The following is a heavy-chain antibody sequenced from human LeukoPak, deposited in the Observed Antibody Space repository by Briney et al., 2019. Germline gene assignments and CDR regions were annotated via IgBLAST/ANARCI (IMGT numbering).Heavy chain of an antibody. CDR1: GFTFSSYA. Sequence: PGGSLRLSCAASGFTFSSYAMYWVRQAPGKGLEYVSAISSNGGSTSYANSVKGRFTISRDNSKNTLYLQMGSLRAEDMAVYYCAREASMVVRCSDYWGQGTLVTVSS. D-gene: IGHD6-6*01. J-gene: IGHJ4*02. CDR3: AREASMVVRCSDY. V-gene: IGHV3-64*01. CDR2: ISSNGGST.